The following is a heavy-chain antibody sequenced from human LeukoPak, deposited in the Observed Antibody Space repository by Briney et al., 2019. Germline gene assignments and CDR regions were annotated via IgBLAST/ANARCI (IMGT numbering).Heavy chain of an antibody. V-gene: IGHV3-23*01. J-gene: IGHJ4*02. CDR3: AKSGYNRFDY. D-gene: IGHD5-24*01. CDR2: ISHSGTTT. CDR1: GFTFSSYA. Sequence: PGGSLRLSCAASGFTFSSYAMSWVRQAPGKGLEWVSTISHSGTTTYYADSVKGRFTISRDNSKSTLYLQINSLRAEDTAVYYCAKSGYNRFDYWGQGTLVTVSS.